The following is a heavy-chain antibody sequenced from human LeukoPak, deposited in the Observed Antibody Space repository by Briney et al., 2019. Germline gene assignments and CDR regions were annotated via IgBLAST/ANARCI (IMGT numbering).Heavy chain of an antibody. CDR1: GYSFTSYW. V-gene: IGHV5-51*01. Sequence: GESLKISCKGSGYSFTSYWIGWVRQLPGKGLEWMGIIYPGDSDTRYSPSFQGQVTISADKSISTPYLQWSSLKASDTAMYYCAGYSSSWHFDYWGQGTLVTVSS. CDR3: AGYSSSWHFDY. J-gene: IGHJ4*02. CDR2: IYPGDSDT. D-gene: IGHD6-13*01.